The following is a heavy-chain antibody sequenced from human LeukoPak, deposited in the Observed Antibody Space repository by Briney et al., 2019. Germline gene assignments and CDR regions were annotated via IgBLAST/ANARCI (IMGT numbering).Heavy chain of an antibody. V-gene: IGHV3-23*01. J-gene: IGHJ4*02. CDR2: ISGRGGST. Sequence: GGSLRLSCAASGFTFSSYAMSWVRQAPGKGLEWVSAISGRGGSTYYADSVKGRFTISRDNSKNTLYLQMNSLRAEDTAVYYCAKENLWFGELLSSSNSHLDYWGQGTLVTVSS. CDR3: AKENLWFGELLSSSNSHLDY. CDR1: GFTFSSYA. D-gene: IGHD3-10*01.